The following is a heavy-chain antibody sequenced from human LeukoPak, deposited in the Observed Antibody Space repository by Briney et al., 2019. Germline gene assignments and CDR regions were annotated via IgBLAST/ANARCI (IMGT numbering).Heavy chain of an antibody. J-gene: IGHJ4*02. D-gene: IGHD3-10*01. CDR1: GFTFSSYA. V-gene: IGHV3-23*01. Sequence: GGSLRLSCAASGFTFSSYAMSWVRQAPGKGLEWVSAISGSGGSTYYADSVKGRFTISRDNSKNTLYLQMNSLRAEDTAVYYCAKGRLTYYYGSGSFDYWGQGTLVTVSS. CDR3: AKGRLTYYYGSGSFDY. CDR2: ISGSGGST.